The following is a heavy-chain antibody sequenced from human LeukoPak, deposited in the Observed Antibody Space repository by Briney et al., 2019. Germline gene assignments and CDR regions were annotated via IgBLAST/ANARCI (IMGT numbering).Heavy chain of an antibody. J-gene: IGHJ3*02. CDR2: ISGSGGST. D-gene: IGHD2-21*02. V-gene: IGHV3-23*01. CDR1: GFTFSSYA. Sequence: PGGSLRLSCAASGFTFSSYAMSWVRQAPGKGLEWVSAISGSGGSTYYADSVKGRFTISRDNSKNTLYLQMNSLRAEDTAVYYCAQMVRHIVVVTADAFDIWGQGTMVTVSS. CDR3: AQMVRHIVVVTADAFDI.